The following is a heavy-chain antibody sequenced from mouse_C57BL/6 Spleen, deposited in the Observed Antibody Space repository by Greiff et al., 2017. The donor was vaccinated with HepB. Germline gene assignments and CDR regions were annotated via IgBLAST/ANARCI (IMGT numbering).Heavy chain of an antibody. J-gene: IGHJ1*03. D-gene: IGHD2-5*01. Sequence: QVQLQQPGAELVKPGASVKLSCKASGYTFTSYWMHWVKQRPGRGLEWIGRIDPNSGGTKYNEKFKSKATLTVDKPSSTAYMQLSSLTSEDSAVYYCARDMGDSNYPNWYFDVWGTGTTVTVSS. CDR1: GYTFTSYW. V-gene: IGHV1-72*01. CDR2: IDPNSGGT. CDR3: ARDMGDSNYPNWYFDV.